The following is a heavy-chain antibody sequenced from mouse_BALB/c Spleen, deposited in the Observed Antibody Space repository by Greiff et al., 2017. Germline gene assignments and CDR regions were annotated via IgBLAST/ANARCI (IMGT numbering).Heavy chain of an antibody. CDR3: ARGNYGYFDY. CDR1: GFTFSSYA. CDR2: ISSGGST. J-gene: IGHJ2*01. V-gene: IGHV5-6-5*01. Sequence: EVQRVESGGGLVKPGGSLKLSCAASGFTFSSYAMSWVRQTPEKRLEWVASISSGGSTYYPDSVKGRFTISRDNARNILYLQMSSLRSEDTAMYYCARGNYGYFDYWGQGTTLTVSS. D-gene: IGHD1-1*02.